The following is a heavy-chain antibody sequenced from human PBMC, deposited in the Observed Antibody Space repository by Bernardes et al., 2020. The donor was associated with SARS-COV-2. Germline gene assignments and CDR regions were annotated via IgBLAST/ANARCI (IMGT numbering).Heavy chain of an antibody. CDR3: ARVRGWGTMIVVVDAFDI. V-gene: IGHV4-31*03. Sequence: SETLSLTCTVSGGSISSGGYYWSWIRQHPGKGLEWIGYIYYSGSTYYNPSLKSRVTISVDTSKNQFSLKLSSVTAADTAVYYCARVRGWGTMIVVVDAFDIWGQGPMVTVTS. D-gene: IGHD3-22*01. J-gene: IGHJ3*02. CDR2: IYYSGST. CDR1: GGSISSGGYY.